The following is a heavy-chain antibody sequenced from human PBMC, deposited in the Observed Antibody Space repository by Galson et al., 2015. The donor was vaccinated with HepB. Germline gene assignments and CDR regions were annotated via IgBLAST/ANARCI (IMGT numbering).Heavy chain of an antibody. CDR1: GFTFSSQD. D-gene: IGHD3-10*01. CDR3: ARGHPVVRGVISDMDV. J-gene: IGHJ6*02. CDR2: IGTIGDT. V-gene: IGHV3-13*01. Sequence: SLRLSCAASGFTFSSQDMHWVRQTTGRGLEWVSGIGTIGDTFYSTSVRGRFTISRENAKNSLYLQMNSLRDDDTAVYYCARGHPVVRGVISDMDVWGRGTTVTVSS.